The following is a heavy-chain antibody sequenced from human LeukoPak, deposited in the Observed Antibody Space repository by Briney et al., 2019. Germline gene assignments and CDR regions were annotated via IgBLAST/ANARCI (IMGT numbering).Heavy chain of an antibody. CDR1: GGTFSSYA. CDR3: ATGPIVVVEAGQFDY. D-gene: IGHD2-21*01. J-gene: IGHJ4*02. Sequence: GASVKVSCKASGGTFSSYAISWVRQAPGQGLEWMGGIIPIFGTANYAQKFQGRVTITADKSTSTAYMELSSLRSEDTAVYYCATGPIVVVEAGQFDYWGQGTLVTVSS. CDR2: IIPIFGTA. V-gene: IGHV1-69*06.